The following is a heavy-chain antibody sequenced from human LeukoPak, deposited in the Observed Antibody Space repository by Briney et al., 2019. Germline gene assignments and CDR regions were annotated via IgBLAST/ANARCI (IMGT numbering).Heavy chain of an antibody. CDR3: TLYNY. CDR1: GYSFTSQD. Sequence: ASVKVSCKTSGYSFTSQDMHWVRQAPGQSLEWMGCINPGNGDTKYSQEFQGRVTVTRDTSATTAYMELSSLRSDDMAVYYCTLYNYWGQGTLVTVSS. D-gene: IGHD2-2*02. J-gene: IGHJ4*02. CDR2: INPGNGDT. V-gene: IGHV1-3*03.